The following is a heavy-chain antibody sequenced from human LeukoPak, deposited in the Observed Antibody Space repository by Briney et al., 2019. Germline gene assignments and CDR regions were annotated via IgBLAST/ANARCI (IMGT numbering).Heavy chain of an antibody. CDR3: ALVIKANWFDP. V-gene: IGHV2-5*02. D-gene: IGHD3-22*01. CDR1: GFSLSTSGVG. CDR2: IYWDDDK. J-gene: IGHJ5*02. Sequence: SGPTLVNPTQTLTLTCTFSGFSLSTSGVGVGWIRQPPGKALEWLALIYWDDDKRYSPSLKSRLTITKDTSKNQVVLTVTNMDPVDTATYCCALVIKANWFDPWGQGALVTVSS.